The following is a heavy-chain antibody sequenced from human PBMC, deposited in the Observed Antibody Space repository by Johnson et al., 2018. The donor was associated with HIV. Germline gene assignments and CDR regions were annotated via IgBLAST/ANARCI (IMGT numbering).Heavy chain of an antibody. D-gene: IGHD1-26*01. CDR2: ISYDGSNK. Sequence: QVQLVESGGGVVQPGRSLRLSCEASGFSFSNYGMHWVRQAPGKGLEWVAVISYDGSNKYYADSVKGRFTISRDNSNNTLYLQMNSLRAEDTAIYYCAKGLWGGTYTHDANDIWGQGTKVTVSS. CDR1: GFSFSNYG. CDR3: AKGLWGGTYTHDANDI. J-gene: IGHJ3*02. V-gene: IGHV3-30*18.